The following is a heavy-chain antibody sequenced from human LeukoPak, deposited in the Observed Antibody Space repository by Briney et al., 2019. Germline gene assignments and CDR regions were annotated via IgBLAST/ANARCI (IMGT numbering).Heavy chain of an antibody. V-gene: IGHV3-23*01. CDR2: ISGSGGST. J-gene: IGHJ4*02. Sequence: PGGPLRLSCAASGFTFSNYAMSWVRQAPGKGLEWVSAISGSGGSTYYADSVKGRFTISRDNSKNTLYLQMNSLRAEDTAVYYCAKDRYDYVWGSSTRYYFDYWGQGTLVTVSS. D-gene: IGHD3-16*01. CDR1: GFTFSNYA. CDR3: AKDRYDYVWGSSTRYYFDY.